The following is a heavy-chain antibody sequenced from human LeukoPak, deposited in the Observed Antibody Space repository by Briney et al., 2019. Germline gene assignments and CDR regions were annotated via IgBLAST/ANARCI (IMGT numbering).Heavy chain of an antibody. Sequence: PSETLSLTCTVSGGSISSSSYYWGWIRQPPGKGLEWIGSIYHSGSTYYNPSLKSRVTISVDTSKNQFSLKLSSVTAADTAVYYCARDPSDGYRYYFDYWGQGTLVTVSS. J-gene: IGHJ4*02. V-gene: IGHV4-39*07. CDR1: GGSISSSSYY. D-gene: IGHD5-24*01. CDR2: IYHSGST. CDR3: ARDPSDGYRYYFDY.